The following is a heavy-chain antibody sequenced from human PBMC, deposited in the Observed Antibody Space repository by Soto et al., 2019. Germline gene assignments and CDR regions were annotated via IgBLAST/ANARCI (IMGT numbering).Heavy chain of an antibody. Sequence: PGGSLRLSCAASGFTFSSYAMSWVRQAAGKGLEWVSASSCSGGSIYYAEIMKGRFNNSRHNTKKTLYLKMNRMRNQDTGVYYCAHVWGTGFSFDYWYPGTMVTVSS. J-gene: IGHJ4*02. D-gene: IGHD3-16*01. CDR1: GFTFSSYA. CDR2: SSCSGGSI. CDR3: AHVWGTGFSFDY. V-gene: IGHV3-23*01.